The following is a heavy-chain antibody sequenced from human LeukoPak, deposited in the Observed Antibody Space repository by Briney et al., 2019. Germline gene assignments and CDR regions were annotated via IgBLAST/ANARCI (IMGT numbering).Heavy chain of an antibody. CDR1: GFTFSSYE. CDR3: ARDNLGAAGLFDN. J-gene: IGHJ4*02. V-gene: IGHV3-48*03. CDR2: ISGSGSLI. Sequence: GGSLRLSCAASGFTFSSYELNWVRQAPGKGLKWVSYISGSGSLIYYTDSVKGRFTISRDNAKNSLYLQMNSLRAEDTAVYYCARDNLGAAGLFDNWGQGTLVTVSS. D-gene: IGHD6-13*01.